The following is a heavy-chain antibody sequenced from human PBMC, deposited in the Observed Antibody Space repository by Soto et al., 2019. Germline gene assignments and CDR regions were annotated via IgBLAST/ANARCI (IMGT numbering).Heavy chain of an antibody. J-gene: IGHJ5*02. CDR1: GGSISSYY. CDR2: IYTSGST. D-gene: IGHD6-13*01. CDR3: ARDKRGVAAAGRWFDP. Sequence: SETLSLTCTVSGGSISSYYWSWIRQPAGKGLEWIGRIYTSGSTNYNPSLKSRVTMSVDTSKNQFSLKLSSVTAADTAVYYCARDKRGVAAAGRWFDPWGQGTLVTVSS. V-gene: IGHV4-4*07.